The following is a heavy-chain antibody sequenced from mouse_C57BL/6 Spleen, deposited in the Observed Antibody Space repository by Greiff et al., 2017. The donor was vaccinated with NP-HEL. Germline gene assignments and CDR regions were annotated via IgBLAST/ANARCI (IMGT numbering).Heavy chain of an antibody. CDR3: ARGGGYDYEVLAY. V-gene: IGHV1-43*01. J-gene: IGHJ3*01. Sequence: VQLKQSGPELVKPGASVKISCKASGYSFTGYYMHWVKQSSEKSLEWIGEINPSTGGTSYNQKFKGKATLTVDKSSSTAYMQLKSLTSEDSAVYYCARGGGYDYEVLAYWGQGTLVTVSA. CDR1: GYSFTGYY. CDR2: INPSTGGT. D-gene: IGHD2-4*01.